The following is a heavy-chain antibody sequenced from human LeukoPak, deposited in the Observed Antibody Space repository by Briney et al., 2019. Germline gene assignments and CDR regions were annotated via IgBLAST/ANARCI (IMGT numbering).Heavy chain of an antibody. Sequence: TGGSLRLSCAASGFTFSSYAMHWVRQAPGKGLEWVAVISYDGSNKYYADSVKGRFTISRDNSKNTLYLQMNSLRAEDTAIYYCAKCTGGSNFSPFDYWGQGTLVTVSS. CDR2: ISYDGSNK. CDR3: AKCTGGSNFSPFDY. CDR1: GFTFSSYA. D-gene: IGHD2-15*01. J-gene: IGHJ4*02. V-gene: IGHV3-30-3*01.